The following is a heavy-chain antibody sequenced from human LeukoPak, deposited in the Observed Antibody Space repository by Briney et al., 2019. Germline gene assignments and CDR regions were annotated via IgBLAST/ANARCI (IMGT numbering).Heavy chain of an antibody. CDR1: RYTFTSYD. D-gene: IGHD3-22*01. Sequence: GASVKVSCKASRYTFTSYDINWVREAAGQRLEWMGWMNPNTGRTGFAQKFQGRLTMTRDASISTAYMELSSLRSDDTAVYYCARLSQTPDYYSNGGYYYLGYWGQETPVTVSS. J-gene: IGHJ4*02. CDR3: ARLSQTPDYYSNGGYYYLGY. V-gene: IGHV1-8*01. CDR2: MNPNTGRT.